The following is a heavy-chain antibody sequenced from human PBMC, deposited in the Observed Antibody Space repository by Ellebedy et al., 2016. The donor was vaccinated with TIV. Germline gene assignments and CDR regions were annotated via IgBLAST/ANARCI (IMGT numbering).Heavy chain of an antibody. CDR3: ARDSGPVGSPEAFDV. D-gene: IGHD1-26*01. V-gene: IGHV3-21*01. J-gene: IGHJ3*01. Sequence: GESLKISCAASGFTFTIYNMNWARQAPGRGLEWVSSISTTGDYIYDADSVRGRITISRDNAKSSLFLHMNSMRVEDTAVYYCARDSGPVGSPEAFDVWGQGTMVIVSS. CDR1: GFTFTIYN. CDR2: ISTTGDYI.